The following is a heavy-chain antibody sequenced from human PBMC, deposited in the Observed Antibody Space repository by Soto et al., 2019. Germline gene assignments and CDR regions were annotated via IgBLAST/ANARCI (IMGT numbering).Heavy chain of an antibody. Sequence: SETLSLTCAVYGGSFRGYYWSWIRQPPGKGLEWIGEINHSGSTNYNPSLKSRVTISVDTSKNQFSLELSSVTAADTAVYYCARGGPYCSGGSCYCDYWGQGTLVTVSS. D-gene: IGHD2-15*01. J-gene: IGHJ4*02. CDR1: GGSFRGYY. V-gene: IGHV4-34*01. CDR3: ARGGPYCSGGSCYCDY. CDR2: INHSGST.